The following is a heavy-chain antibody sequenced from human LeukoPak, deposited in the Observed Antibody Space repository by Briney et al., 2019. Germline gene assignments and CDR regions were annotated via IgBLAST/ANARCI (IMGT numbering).Heavy chain of an antibody. CDR1: GESITKINW. D-gene: IGHD2-21*02. CDR2: TSYRGAT. V-gene: IGHV4-4*02. Sequence: PSETLSLTCAVSGESITKINWWSWVGQSPRKGLEWIGETSYRGATNYNPSLKRRVSISLDDSNNQFSLTLTSVTAADTAIYYCARVISGDVDYWGQGILVTVSS. CDR3: ARVISGDVDY. J-gene: IGHJ4*02.